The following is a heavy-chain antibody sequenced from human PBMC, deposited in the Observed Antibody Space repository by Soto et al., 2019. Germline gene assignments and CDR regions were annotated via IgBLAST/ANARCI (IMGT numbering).Heavy chain of an antibody. CDR1: GGSISSSSYY. D-gene: IGHD2-2*01. V-gene: IGHV4-39*01. CDR3: ARHEEGSGYCSSTSCNDLVFDY. CDR2: IYYSGST. Sequence: KPSETLSLTCTVSGGSISSSSYYWGWIRQPPGKGLEWIGSIYYSGSTYYNPSLKSRVTISVDTSKNQFSLKLSSVTAADTAVYYCARHEEGSGYCSSTSCNDLVFDYWGQGALVTVSS. J-gene: IGHJ4*02.